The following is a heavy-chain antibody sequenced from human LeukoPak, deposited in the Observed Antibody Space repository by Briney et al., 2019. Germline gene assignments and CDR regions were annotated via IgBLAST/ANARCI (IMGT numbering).Heavy chain of an antibody. CDR2: IYCSGST. D-gene: IGHD3-22*01. CDR3: ARASSGYYWDFDY. J-gene: IGHJ4*02. CDR1: GASISSHY. V-gene: IGHV4-59*08. Sequence: PSETLSLTCTVSGASISSHYWSWIRQPPGKGLEWIGYIYCSGSTNYNPSLKSRVTISVDRSNSQFSLKLTSVTAADTAVYYCARASSGYYWDFDYWGQGALVTVSS.